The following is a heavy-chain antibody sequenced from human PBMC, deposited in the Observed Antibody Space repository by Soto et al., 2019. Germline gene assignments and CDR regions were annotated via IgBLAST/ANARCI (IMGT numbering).Heavy chain of an antibody. J-gene: IGHJ6*02. CDR3: ARGSGSGWPPTYYYGMDV. D-gene: IGHD6-19*01. V-gene: IGHV4-59*01. Sequence: KPSETLSLTCTVSGDSISSNYWNWIRQAPGKGLEWIGYIYNSGSTSYNPSVNSRVTISDDTSKNQFSLKLTSMTAADTAVYYCARGSGSGWPPTYYYGMDVWGQGTTVTVSS. CDR1: GDSISSNY. CDR2: IYNSGST.